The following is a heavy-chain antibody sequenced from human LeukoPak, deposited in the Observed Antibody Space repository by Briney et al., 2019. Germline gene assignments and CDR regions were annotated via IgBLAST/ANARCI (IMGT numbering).Heavy chain of an antibody. CDR1: GYTLSEYA. D-gene: IGHD4-17*01. V-gene: IGHV7-4-1*01. J-gene: IGHJ5*02. Sequence: ASVKVSCKASGYTLSEYAVTWVRQAPGQGLEWMGWINTDTRIPTYAQDFTGRFVFSLDTSVSTAFLQIYSLKADDTAVYYCARESTTAFDPWGQGTLVTVSS. CDR2: INTDTRIP. CDR3: ARESTTAFDP.